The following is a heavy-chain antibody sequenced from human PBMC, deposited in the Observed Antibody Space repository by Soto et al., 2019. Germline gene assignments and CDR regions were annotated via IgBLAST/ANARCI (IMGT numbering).Heavy chain of an antibody. Sequence: PWGSLRLSCVGSGFIFSNNGMHWVRQTPGKGLEWVAFMSYDGSDTFYADSVKGRFTISRDNSKNTLFLHMSNLRPEDTAMYYCTIVRVADSALDHWGQGTLVTVSS. CDR2: MSYDGSDT. CDR1: GFIFSNNG. D-gene: IGHD3-10*02. V-gene: IGHV3-30*02. CDR3: TIVRVADSALDH. J-gene: IGHJ4*02.